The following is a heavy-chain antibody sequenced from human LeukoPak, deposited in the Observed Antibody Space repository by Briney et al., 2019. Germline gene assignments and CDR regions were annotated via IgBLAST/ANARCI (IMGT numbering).Heavy chain of an antibody. CDR3: ATDGAGFDT. Sequence: GGSLRLSCAASGFTFNDYYMSWIRQAPGKGLEWLSYVNIGGTNTHYADSVKGRFTISRDNAKKSLYLEMNNLRAEDTAVYYCATDGAGFDTWGQGVLVAVSS. J-gene: IGHJ5*02. V-gene: IGHV3-11*01. CDR2: VNIGGTNT. CDR1: GFTFNDYY.